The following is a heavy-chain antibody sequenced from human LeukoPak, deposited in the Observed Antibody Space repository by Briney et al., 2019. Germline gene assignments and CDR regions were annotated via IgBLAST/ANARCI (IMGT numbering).Heavy chain of an antibody. CDR1: GGHFNAYS. J-gene: IGHJ4*02. V-gene: IGHV4-34*01. CDR3: AGVLVGGYDYGDLNAFDY. CDR2: INHCGCT. Sequence: AEPLPLTCAVYGGHFNAYSLRWIRQPPGKGLEWVGEINHCGCTNYNPSLKSRVTMSVDTPKSQFSLKLSSVTAADTAVYYCAGVLVGGYDYGDLNAFDYWGQGTLVTVSS. D-gene: IGHD4-17*01.